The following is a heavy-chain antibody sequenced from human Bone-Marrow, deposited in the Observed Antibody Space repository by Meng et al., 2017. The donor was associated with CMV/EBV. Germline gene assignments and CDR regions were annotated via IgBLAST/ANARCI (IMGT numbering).Heavy chain of an antibody. CDR1: GYTFTGYY. CDR3: ARVTLDCSSTSCYQIDY. Sequence: ASVKVSCKASGYTFTGYYMHWVRQAPGQGLEWMGWINPNSGGTNYAQKFQGRVTMTRDTSISTAYMELSRLRSDDTAVYYCARVTLDCSSTSCYQIDYWGQGTLVTVSS. J-gene: IGHJ4*02. D-gene: IGHD2-2*01. CDR2: INPNSGGT. V-gene: IGHV1-2*02.